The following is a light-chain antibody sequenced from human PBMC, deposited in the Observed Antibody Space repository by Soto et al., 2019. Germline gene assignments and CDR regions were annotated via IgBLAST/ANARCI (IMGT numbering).Light chain of an antibody. J-gene: IGKJ1*01. CDR1: QSISTY. CDR3: QQSYSRPRT. V-gene: IGKV1-39*01. CDR2: TAS. Sequence: DIQMTQSPSSLSASVGDRVTITCRASQSISTYLNWYQQKPGKAPNLLIYTASTLQTGVPSRFSGSGSGTDFTLTISSLPPEDFATYFCQQSYSRPRTFGQGTKV.